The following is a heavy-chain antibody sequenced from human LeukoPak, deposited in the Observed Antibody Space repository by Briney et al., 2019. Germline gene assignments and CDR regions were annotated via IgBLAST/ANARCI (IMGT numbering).Heavy chain of an antibody. Sequence: QSGGSLRLSCAASGFTFSSNWMHWVRQAPGKGLVWVSRINSDGSTTSYADSVRGRFTISRDNAENSLFLQMNTLSAEDTAVYYCARWNLGSDFWGQGTLVTVSS. CDR1: GFTFSSNW. J-gene: IGHJ4*02. D-gene: IGHD1-1*01. CDR3: ARWNLGSDF. CDR2: INSDGSTT. V-gene: IGHV3-74*01.